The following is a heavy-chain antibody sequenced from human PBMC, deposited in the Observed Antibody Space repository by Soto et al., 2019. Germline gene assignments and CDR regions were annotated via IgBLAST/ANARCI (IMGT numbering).Heavy chain of an antibody. D-gene: IGHD3-3*01. CDR3: ARSLGVGGIDYYYYGMDV. V-gene: IGHV1-69*01. Sequence: QVQLVQSGAEVKKPGSSVKVSCKASGGTFSSYAISWVRQAPGQGLEWMGGIIPIFGTANYAQKFQGRVTITADESTSTAYMELSRLRSEDTAVYYCARSLGVGGIDYYYYGMDVWGQGTTVTVSS. J-gene: IGHJ6*02. CDR1: GGTFSSYA. CDR2: IIPIFGTA.